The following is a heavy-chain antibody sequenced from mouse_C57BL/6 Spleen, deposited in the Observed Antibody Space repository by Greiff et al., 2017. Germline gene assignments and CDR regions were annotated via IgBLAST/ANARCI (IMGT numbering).Heavy chain of an antibody. Sequence: QVQLKQPGTELVKPGASVKLSCKASGYTFTSSWMHWVKQRPGQGLEWIGNINPSNGGTNYNEKFKSKATLTVDKSSSTAYMQLSSLTSEDSAVYYCARGYGYDVWFAYWGQGTLVTVSA. V-gene: IGHV1-53*01. J-gene: IGHJ3*01. CDR1: GYTFTSSW. CDR2: INPSNGGT. D-gene: IGHD2-2*01. CDR3: ARGYGYDVWFAY.